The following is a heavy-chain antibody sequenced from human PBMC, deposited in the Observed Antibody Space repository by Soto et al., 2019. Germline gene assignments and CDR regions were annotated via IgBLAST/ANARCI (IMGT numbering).Heavy chain of an antibody. V-gene: IGHV1-18*01. Sequence: GASVKVSCKASGYTFTSYGISWVRQAPGQGLEWMGWISAYNGNTNYAQKLQGRVTMTTDTSTSTAYMELRSLRSDDTAVYYCTTDKNGYSPRDPDYWGPGTLVTVSS. J-gene: IGHJ4*02. CDR2: ISAYNGNT. D-gene: IGHD5-12*01. CDR1: GYTFTSYG. CDR3: TTDKNGYSPRDPDY.